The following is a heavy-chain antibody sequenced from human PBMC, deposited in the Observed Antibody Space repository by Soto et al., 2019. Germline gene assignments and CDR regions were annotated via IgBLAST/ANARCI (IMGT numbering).Heavy chain of an antibody. V-gene: IGHV1-69*13. CDR2: IIPIFGTA. CDR3: AVRYCSSTSCSLGGAYNWFDP. Sequence: SVKVSCKASGGTFSSYAISWVREAPGQGLELMGGIIPIFGTANYAQKFQGRVTITADESTSTAYMELSSLRSEDTAVYYCAVRYCSSTSCSLGGAYNWFDPWGQGTLVTVYS. CDR1: GGTFSSYA. D-gene: IGHD2-2*01. J-gene: IGHJ5*02.